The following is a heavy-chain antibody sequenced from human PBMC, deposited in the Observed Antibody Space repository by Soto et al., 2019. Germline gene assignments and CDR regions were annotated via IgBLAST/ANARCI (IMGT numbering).Heavy chain of an antibody. CDR3: ARAPAEWELAFDP. Sequence: QVQLQESGPGLVKPSQTLSLTCTVSGGSISSGDYYWSWIRQPPGKGLEWIGYIYYSGSTYYNPSLNSRVTISVDPSKNQFSLKLSSVTAADTAVYYCARAPAEWELAFDPWGQGTLVTVSS. D-gene: IGHD1-26*01. J-gene: IGHJ5*02. CDR1: GGSISSGDYY. CDR2: IYYSGST. V-gene: IGHV4-30-4*01.